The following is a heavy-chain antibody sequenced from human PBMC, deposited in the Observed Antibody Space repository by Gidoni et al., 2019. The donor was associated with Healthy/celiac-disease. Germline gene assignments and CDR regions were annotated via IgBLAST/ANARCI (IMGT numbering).Heavy chain of an antibody. CDR2: INHSGST. J-gene: IGHJ4*02. CDR1: GGSFRGYY. Sequence: QVQLQQWGAGLLKPSETLSLTCAVYGGSFRGYYWSWIRQPPGKGLEWIGEINHSGSTNYNPSLKSRVTISVDTSKNQFSLKLSSVTAADTAVYYCARAAGNMGYWGQGTLVTVSS. CDR3: ARAAGNMGY. D-gene: IGHD6-13*01. V-gene: IGHV4-34*01.